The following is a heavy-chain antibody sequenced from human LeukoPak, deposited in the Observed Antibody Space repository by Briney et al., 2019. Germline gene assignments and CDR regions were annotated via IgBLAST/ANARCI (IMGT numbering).Heavy chain of an antibody. J-gene: IGHJ4*02. D-gene: IGHD2-15*01. CDR2: ISAYNGNT. CDR1: GYTFTSYG. V-gene: IGHV1-18*01. Sequence: GASVKVSCKASGYTFTSYGISWVRQAPGQGLEWMGWISAYNGNTNYAQKLQGRVTMTTDTSTSTAYMELRSLRSDDTAVYYCARDHELGYCSGGSCYLSDYWGQGPWSPSPQ. CDR3: ARDHELGYCSGGSCYLSDY.